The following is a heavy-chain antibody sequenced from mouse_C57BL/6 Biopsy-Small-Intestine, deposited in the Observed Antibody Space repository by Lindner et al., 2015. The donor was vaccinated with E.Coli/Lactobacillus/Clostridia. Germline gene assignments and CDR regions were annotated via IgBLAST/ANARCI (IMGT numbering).Heavy chain of an antibody. Sequence: SVKVSCKASGYTFTGYYMHWVRQAPGQGLEYMGRLNPNSGSTLYTQKFQGRVTLTRDTSISTAYMELSRLKSDDTAVYYCATCGGDCYKEKLDYWGQGTLVTVSS. D-gene: IGHD1-1*02. J-gene: IGHJ4*01. CDR2: LNPNSGST. CDR1: GYTFTGYY. CDR3: ATCGGDCYKEKLDY. V-gene: IGHV1-18*01.